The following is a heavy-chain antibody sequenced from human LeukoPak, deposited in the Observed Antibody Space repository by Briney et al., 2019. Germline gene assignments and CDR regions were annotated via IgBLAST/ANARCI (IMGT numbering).Heavy chain of an antibody. V-gene: IGHV4-34*01. CDR3: ARLGSVGYYNYQYMDI. D-gene: IGHD3-10*01. Sequence: PSETLSLTCAVYGGSFSGYYWSWIRQPPGKGREWIGEINHIGNTNYDPSLRSRVTISVDTSKNQFSLSLTSATAADTAVYFCARLGSVGYYNYQYMDIWGNGTTVTVSS. CDR1: GGSFSGYY. J-gene: IGHJ6*03. CDR2: INHIGNT.